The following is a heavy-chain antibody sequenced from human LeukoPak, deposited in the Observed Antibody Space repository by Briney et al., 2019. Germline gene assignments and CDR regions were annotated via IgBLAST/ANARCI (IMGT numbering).Heavy chain of an antibody. CDR2: INPSGGST. CDR1: GYTFTSYY. D-gene: IGHD4-17*01. Sequence: ASVKVSCKASGYTFTSYYMHWVRQAPGQGLEWMGIINPSGGSTSYAQKFQGRVTMTRDTSTSTVYMELSSLRSEDTAVYYCATTVTTPTAFDYWGQGTLVTVSS. J-gene: IGHJ4*02. V-gene: IGHV1-46*01. CDR3: ATTVTTPTAFDY.